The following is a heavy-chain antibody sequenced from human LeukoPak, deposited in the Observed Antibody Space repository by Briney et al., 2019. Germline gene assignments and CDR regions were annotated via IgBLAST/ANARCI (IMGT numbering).Heavy chain of an antibody. CDR3: AKEYFTLVRGVSP. J-gene: IGHJ5*02. Sequence: ASVKVSCKASGYTFTSYAMNWVQQAPGQGLEWMGWINTNTGNPTYAQGFTGRFVFSFDTSVSTAYLQINSLKAEDTALYYCAKEYFTLVRGVSPWGQGTLVTVSS. V-gene: IGHV7-4-1*02. CDR2: INTNTGNP. D-gene: IGHD3-10*01. CDR1: GYTFTSYA.